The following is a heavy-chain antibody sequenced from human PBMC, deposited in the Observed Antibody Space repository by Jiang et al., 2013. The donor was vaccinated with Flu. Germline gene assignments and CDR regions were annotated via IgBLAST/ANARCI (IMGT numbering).Heavy chain of an antibody. J-gene: IGHJ6*03. D-gene: IGHD2-2*01. CDR3: ARAPSTRARYCSSTSCSTPEEYYYYYMDV. Sequence: CKASGGTFSSYAISWVRQAPGQGLEWMGGIIPIFGTANYAQKFQGRVTITADESTSTAYMELSSLRSEDTAVYYCARAPSTRARYCSSTSCSTPEEYYYYYMDVWGKGTTVTVSS. CDR1: GGTFSSYA. V-gene: IGHV1-69*01. CDR2: IIPIFGTA.